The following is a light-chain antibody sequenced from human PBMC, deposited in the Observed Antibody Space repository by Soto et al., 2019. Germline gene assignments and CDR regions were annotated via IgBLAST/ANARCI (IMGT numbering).Light chain of an antibody. Sequence: DTQMTQSPSTLSASVGDRVTITCRASQSISSWLAWYQQKPGKAPKLLIYMASSLESGVSARFSGSGSGTEFTLTISSLQPEDFATYYCQQYNSYSWTFGQGTKV. V-gene: IGKV1-5*03. J-gene: IGKJ1*01. CDR2: MAS. CDR3: QQYNSYSWT. CDR1: QSISSW.